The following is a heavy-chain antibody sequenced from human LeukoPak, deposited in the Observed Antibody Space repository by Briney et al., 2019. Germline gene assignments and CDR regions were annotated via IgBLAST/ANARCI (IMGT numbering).Heavy chain of an antibody. CDR2: ISGSGGST. CDR3: AKDLDDGDYRGDFDY. V-gene: IGHV3-23*01. CDR1: GFTFSSYA. J-gene: IGHJ4*02. Sequence: GGSLRLSCAASGFTFSSYAMSWVRQAPGKGLEWVSAISGSGGSTYYADSVKGRFIISRDNSKNTLYLQMNSLRAEDTAVYYCAKDLDDGDYRGDFDYWGQGTLVTVSS. D-gene: IGHD4-17*01.